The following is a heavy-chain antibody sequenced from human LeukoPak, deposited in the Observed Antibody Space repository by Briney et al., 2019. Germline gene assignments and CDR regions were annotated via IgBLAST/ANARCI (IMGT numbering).Heavy chain of an antibody. CDR1: GXTFSSYA. V-gene: IGHV3-23*01. J-gene: IGHJ4*02. D-gene: IGHD2-2*01. CDR3: AKGYCRGISYYGDY. Sequence: GGSLRLSCAASGXTFSSYAMSWVRQAPGKGLEWVSGISGSGGSTYYADSVKGRFTISRDNSKSTLYLQMNSLRAEDTAVYYCAKGYCRGISYYGDYWGQGTLVTVTS. CDR2: ISGSGGST.